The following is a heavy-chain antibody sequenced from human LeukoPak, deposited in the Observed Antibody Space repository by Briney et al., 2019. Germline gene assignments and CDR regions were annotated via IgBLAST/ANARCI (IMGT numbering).Heavy chain of an antibody. D-gene: IGHD3-16*01. V-gene: IGHV3-48*03. CDR2: ISSSGSTI. CDR3: ANSPKGGRWSAPLH. J-gene: IGHJ4*02. CDR1: GFTFSSYE. Sequence: GGSLRLSCAASGFTFSSYEMNWVRQAPGKGLEWVSYISSSGSTIYYADSVKGRFTISRDNSKNTLYLQMNSLRAEDTAVYYCANSPKGGRWSAPLHWGQGTLVTVSS.